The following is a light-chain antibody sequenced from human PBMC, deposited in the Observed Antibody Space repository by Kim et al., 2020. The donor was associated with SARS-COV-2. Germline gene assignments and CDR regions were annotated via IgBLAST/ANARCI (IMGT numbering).Light chain of an antibody. V-gene: IGKV4-1*01. J-gene: IGKJ1*01. CDR2: WAS. CDR1: QSVLYSSNNRNY. Sequence: ATITCKSSQSVLYSSNNRNYLAWYQQKPGQPPKLLIYWASTRESGVPDRFSGSGSGTDFTLTISSLQAEDVAVYYCQQYYSLPWTFGQGTKVDIK. CDR3: QQYYSLPWT.